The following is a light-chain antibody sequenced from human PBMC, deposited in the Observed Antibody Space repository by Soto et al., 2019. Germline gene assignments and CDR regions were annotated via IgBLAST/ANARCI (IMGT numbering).Light chain of an antibody. CDR3: CAYAATYTYV. J-gene: IGLJ1*01. Sequence: QSALTQPASVSGSPGQSITISCTGTSSDVGKYNLVSWYQQHPGKAPKVMILQGYKRPSGVSNRFSGSKFGNTASLTISGLQAQDEAEYYCCAYAATYTYVFGTGTKVTVL. CDR1: SSDVGKYNL. V-gene: IGLV2-23*01. CDR2: QGY.